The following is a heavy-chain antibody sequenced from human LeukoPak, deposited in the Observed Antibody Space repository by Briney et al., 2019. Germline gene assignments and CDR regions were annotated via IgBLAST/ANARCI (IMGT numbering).Heavy chain of an antibody. CDR3: AISMVVRGVMGNYFDP. CDR2: INPKSGGT. D-gene: IGHD3-10*01. J-gene: IGHJ5*02. CDR1: GYTFTGYF. Sequence: ASVKVSCKASGYTFTGYFIHWVRQAPGQGLEWMGWINPKSGGTNYQQKFQDRVTMTRDTSITTAYMEMSRLRSDDTAVYYCAISMVVRGVMGNYFDPWGQGTLVTVSS. V-gene: IGHV1-2*02.